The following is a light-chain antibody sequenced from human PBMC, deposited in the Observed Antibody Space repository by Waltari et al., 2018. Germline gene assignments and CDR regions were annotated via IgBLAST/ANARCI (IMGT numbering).Light chain of an antibody. CDR1: SSAFGDDDY. V-gene: IGLV2-14*01. CDR3: SSYTSSNTLV. CDR2: DVT. J-gene: IGLJ2*01. Sequence: QSALTQPASVYGFPGQSIIISCPGTSSAFGDDDYVSWYQQYPGKAPKLMIYDVTNRPSGVSNRFSGSKSGNAASLTISGLQAEDEADYYCSSYTSSNTLVFGGGTKLTVL.